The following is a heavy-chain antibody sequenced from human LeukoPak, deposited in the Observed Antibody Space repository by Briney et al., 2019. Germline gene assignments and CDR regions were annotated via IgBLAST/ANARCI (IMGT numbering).Heavy chain of an antibody. J-gene: IGHJ6*03. V-gene: IGHV3-43*02. CDR2: ISGDGGST. D-gene: IGHD2-15*01. CDR3: ARGSVDCSGGSCNYYYYYMDV. Sequence: GGSLRLSCAASGFTFDDYAMHWVRQAPGKGLEWVSLISGDGGSTYYADSVKGRFTISRDNSKNSLYLQMNSLRTEDTALYYCARGSVDCSGGSCNYYYYYMDVWGKGTTVTVSS. CDR1: GFTFDDYA.